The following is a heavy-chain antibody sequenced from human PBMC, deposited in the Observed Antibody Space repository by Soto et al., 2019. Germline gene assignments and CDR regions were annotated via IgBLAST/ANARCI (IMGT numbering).Heavy chain of an antibody. D-gene: IGHD1-26*01. CDR1: GFTFSTFS. Sequence: LRLSCAASGFTFSTFSMNWVRQAPGKGLEWLSYIGGSGGSISYADSVKGRFTISRDNGKSTLYLQMSSLRDEDTAVYYCARDLAWAFDSWGQGALVTVSS. CDR3: ARDLAWAFDS. V-gene: IGHV3-48*02. CDR2: IGGSGGSI. J-gene: IGHJ4*02.